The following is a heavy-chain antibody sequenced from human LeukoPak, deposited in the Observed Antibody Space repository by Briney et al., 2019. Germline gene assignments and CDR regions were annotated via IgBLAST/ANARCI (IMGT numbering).Heavy chain of an antibody. J-gene: IGHJ4*02. V-gene: IGHV1-46*01. CDR2: INPSGGST. CDR3: ARATYSRWDFDY. Sequence: ASVKVSCKASGYTFTSYYMHWVRQAPGQGLEWMGIINPSGGSTSYAQKFQGRVTMTRDTSTSTVYMGLSSLRSEDTAVYYCARATYSRWDFDYWGQGTLVTVSS. CDR1: GYTFTSYY. D-gene: IGHD6-13*01.